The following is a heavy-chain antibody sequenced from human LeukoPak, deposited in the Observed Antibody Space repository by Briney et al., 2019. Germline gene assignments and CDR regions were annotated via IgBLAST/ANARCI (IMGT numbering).Heavy chain of an antibody. J-gene: IGHJ6*03. CDR3: ARRVDYMDV. CDR2: ISGSGGST. Sequence: GGSLRLSCAAFGFTFSTYEMNWVRQAPGKGLEWVSAISGSGGSTYYADSVEGRFTISRDNSKNTLYLQMNSLRAEDTAVYYCARRVDYMDVWGKGTTVTVSS. CDR1: GFTFSTYE. V-gene: IGHV3-23*01.